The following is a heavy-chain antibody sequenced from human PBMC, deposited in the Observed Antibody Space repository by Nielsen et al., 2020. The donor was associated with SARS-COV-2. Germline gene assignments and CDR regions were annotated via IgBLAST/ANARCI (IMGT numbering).Heavy chain of an antibody. J-gene: IGHJ4*02. CDR1: GGSISSNPHY. D-gene: IGHD6-6*01. CDR2: VHYIENT. Sequence: GSLRLSCTVSGGSISSNPHYWDWIRQPPGKGLEWLGSVHYIENTYYNPSLKSRVTTSVDTPKNQVSLKLSSVTAADTAVYYCARRLAYSSSSGGFDSWGQGTLVTVSS. V-gene: IGHV4-39*01. CDR3: ARRLAYSSSSGGFDS.